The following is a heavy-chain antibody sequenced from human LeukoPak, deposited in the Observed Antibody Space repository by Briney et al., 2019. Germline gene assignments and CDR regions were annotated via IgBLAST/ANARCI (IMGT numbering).Heavy chain of an antibody. D-gene: IGHD3-3*01. CDR2: ISWNSANI. J-gene: IGHJ3*02. CDR1: GFTFDDYA. CDR3: ARDRGGGTYYDFWSGYSHGAFDI. V-gene: IGHV3-9*01. Sequence: GGSLRLSCAASGFTFDDYAMHWVRQAPGKGLEWVSGISWNSANIGYADSVKGRFTISRDNAKNTLYLQMNSLRAEDTAVYYCARDRGGGTYYDFWSGYSHGAFDIWGQGTMVTVSS.